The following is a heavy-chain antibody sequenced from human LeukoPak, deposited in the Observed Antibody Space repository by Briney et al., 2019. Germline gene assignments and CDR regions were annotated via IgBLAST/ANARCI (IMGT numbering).Heavy chain of an antibody. CDR1: GFTFSSYS. J-gene: IGHJ4*02. CDR2: ISSSSSTI. D-gene: IGHD3-16*02. Sequence: GGSLRLSCAASGFTFSSYSMKWVRQAPGKGLEWVSYISSSSSTIYYAASVKGRFTISRDNAKNSLYLQMNSLRAEDTAVYYCASAHYDYVWGSYRHSNFDYWGQGTLVTVSS. V-gene: IGHV3-48*04. CDR3: ASAHYDYVWGSYRHSNFDY.